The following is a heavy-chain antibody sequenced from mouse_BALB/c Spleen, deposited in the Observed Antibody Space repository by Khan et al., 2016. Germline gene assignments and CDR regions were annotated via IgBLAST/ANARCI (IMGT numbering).Heavy chain of an antibody. CDR3: ARDGSRYNYAMDY. CDR1: GYSITSDYA. J-gene: IGHJ4*01. D-gene: IGHD2-3*01. CDR2: ISSSGST. V-gene: IGHV3-2*02. Sequence: EVQLVESGPGLVKPSQSLSLTCTVTGYSITSDYAWHWIRQFPGNKLEWMGYISSSGSTNYNPALKSRISITRDTSKNQFFLKLNSVTTEDTATYYCARDGSRYNYAMDYWGQGTSVTVSS.